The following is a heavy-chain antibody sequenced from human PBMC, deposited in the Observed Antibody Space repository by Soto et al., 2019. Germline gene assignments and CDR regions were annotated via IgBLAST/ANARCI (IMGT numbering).Heavy chain of an antibody. J-gene: IGHJ6*02. V-gene: IGHV3-15*01. CDR3: TTVPMSYYYYYGTDV. D-gene: IGHD3-10*02. CDR2: IKSKTDGGTT. CDR1: GFTFSNAW. Sequence: GGSPRLSCAASGFTFSNAWMSWVRQAPGKGLEWVGRIKSKTDGGTTDYAAPVKGRFTISRDDSKNTLYLQMNSLKTEDTAVYYCTTVPMSYYYYYGTDVWGQGTTVTVSS.